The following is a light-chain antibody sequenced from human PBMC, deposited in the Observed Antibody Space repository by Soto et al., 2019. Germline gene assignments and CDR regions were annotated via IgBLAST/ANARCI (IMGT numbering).Light chain of an antibody. CDR1: QTVSSN. V-gene: IGKV3D-15*01. CDR3: QQYQNLWT. Sequence: DIVLTQSPATLSLSPGDRVTLSCRASQTVSSNLAWYQQKPGQAPRLLIYGASNRATGIPDRFSGSGSGTEFTLTISGLQSEDFALYYCQQYQNLWTFGQGTKVDIK. CDR2: GAS. J-gene: IGKJ1*01.